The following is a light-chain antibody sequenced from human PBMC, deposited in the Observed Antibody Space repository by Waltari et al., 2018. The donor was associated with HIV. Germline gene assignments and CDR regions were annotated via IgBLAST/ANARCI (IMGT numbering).Light chain of an antibody. CDR3: QQYDKSLT. J-gene: IGKJ2*01. V-gene: IGKV3-20*01. CDR1: QSLSSKF. Sequence: EIVLTQSPDTLSLSAGQRATLSCRASQSLSSKFLAWYQQRPGQAPRLLISGTSDRATGIPDRFSGSGSGTDFTLPISRLEPEDSAVYHCQQYDKSLTFGQGTKLEI. CDR2: GTS.